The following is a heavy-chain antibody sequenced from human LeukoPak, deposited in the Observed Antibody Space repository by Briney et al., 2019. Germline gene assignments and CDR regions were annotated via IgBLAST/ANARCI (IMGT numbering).Heavy chain of an antibody. Sequence: SETLSLTCTVSGGSISSYYWGWIRQPPGKGLEWIGYIYHSGSTKYNPSLKSRVTISVDTSKKQFSLKLSSVTAADTAVYYCARDGYGGVDSWGQGTLVTVSS. CDR2: IYHSGST. V-gene: IGHV4-59*01. CDR3: ARDGYGGVDS. D-gene: IGHD3-10*01. CDR1: GGSISSYY. J-gene: IGHJ4*02.